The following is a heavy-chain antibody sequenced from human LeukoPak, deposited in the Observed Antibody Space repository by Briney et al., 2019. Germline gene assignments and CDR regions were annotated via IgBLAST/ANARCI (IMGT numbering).Heavy chain of an antibody. CDR3: ARSRGLDPHYYYYMDV. CDR2: ISSNGGNT. V-gene: IGHV3-64*01. Sequence: GGSLRPSCAASGFTFSGYAMHWVRQAPGKGLEYVSTISSNGGNTYYANSMKGRFTISRDNSKNTLSLQMGSLRAEDMAVYYCARSRGLDPHYYYYMDVWGKGTTVTVSS. D-gene: IGHD3-10*01. CDR1: GFTFSGYA. J-gene: IGHJ6*03.